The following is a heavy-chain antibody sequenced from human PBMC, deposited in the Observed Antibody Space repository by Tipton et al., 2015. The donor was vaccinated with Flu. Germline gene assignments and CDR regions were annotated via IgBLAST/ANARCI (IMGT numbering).Heavy chain of an antibody. CDR1: GFPFENYA. CDR2: ISGDGSIT. D-gene: IGHD3-10*01. V-gene: IGHV3-43*02. CDR3: AKAFVRGVMITPYYGMDV. J-gene: IGHJ6*02. Sequence: SLRLSCAASGFPFENYAIHWVRQAPGKALEWVSLISGDGSITVYADSVRGRFTMSRENSKNSLYLQMNSLRTDDTAFYYCAKAFVRGVMITPYYGMDVWGPGTTVIVSS.